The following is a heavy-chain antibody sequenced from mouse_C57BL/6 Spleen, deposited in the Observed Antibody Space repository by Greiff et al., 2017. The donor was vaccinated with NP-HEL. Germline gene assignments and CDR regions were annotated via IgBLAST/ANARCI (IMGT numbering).Heavy chain of an antibody. D-gene: IGHD3-3*01. Sequence: QVQLKQPGAELVRPGSSVKLSCKASGYTFTSYWMHWVKQRPIQGLEWIGNIDPSDSETHYNQKFKDKATLTVDKSSSTAYMQLSSLTSEDSAVYYCAKDEGQGYAMDYWGQGTSVTVSS. CDR2: IDPSDSET. V-gene: IGHV1-52*01. CDR1: GYTFTSYW. J-gene: IGHJ4*01. CDR3: AKDEGQGYAMDY.